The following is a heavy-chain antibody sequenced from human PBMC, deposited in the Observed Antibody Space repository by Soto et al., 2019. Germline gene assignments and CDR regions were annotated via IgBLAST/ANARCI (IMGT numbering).Heavy chain of an antibody. Sequence: SETLSLTCTVSSGSISVTNVFWGWVRQPPGKGLEWIGNIDYSGTAYFSPSLATRVTFHVDTSKNKISLTLYSVTAADTAAYYCARITGRHLDYWGQGILVTVSS. CDR3: ARITGRHLDY. V-gene: IGHV4-39*01. CDR2: IDYSGTA. CDR1: SGSISVTNVF. D-gene: IGHD1-20*01. J-gene: IGHJ4*02.